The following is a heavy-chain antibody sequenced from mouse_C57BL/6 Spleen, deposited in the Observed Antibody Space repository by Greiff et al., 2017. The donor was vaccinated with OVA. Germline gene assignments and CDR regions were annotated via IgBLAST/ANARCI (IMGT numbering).Heavy chain of an antibody. CDR2: IDPSDSYT. Sequence: QVQLQQPGAELVMPGASVKLSCKASGYTFTSYWMHWVKQRPGQGLEWIGEIDPSDSYTNYNQKFKGKSTLTVDKSSSTAYMQLSGLTSEDSAVYYCARSAPYYFDYWGQGTTLTVSS. V-gene: IGHV1-69*01. CDR1: GYTFTSYW. CDR3: ARSAPYYFDY. J-gene: IGHJ2*01.